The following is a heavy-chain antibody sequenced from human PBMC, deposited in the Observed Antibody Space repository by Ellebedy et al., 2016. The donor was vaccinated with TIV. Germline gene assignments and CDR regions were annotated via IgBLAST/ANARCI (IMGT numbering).Heavy chain of an antibody. J-gene: IGHJ4*02. CDR2: FYPADSNT. CDR1: GDSFTTYW. Sequence: PGGSLRLSCKAFGDSFTTYWIGWVRQMPGQGLEWKGVFYPADSNTRYSPSFQGQVTFSADKSISTAYLRWSSLKASDTAMYYCARRTNGWHLDYWGQGTLVTVSS. CDR3: ARRTNGWHLDY. V-gene: IGHV5-51*01. D-gene: IGHD6-19*01.